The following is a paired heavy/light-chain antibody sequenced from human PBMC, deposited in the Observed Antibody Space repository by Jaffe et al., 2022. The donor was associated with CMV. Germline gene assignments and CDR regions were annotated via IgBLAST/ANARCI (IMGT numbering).Light chain of an antibody. V-gene: IGKV1-39*01. Sequence: DIQMTQSPSSLSASVGDRVTITCRASQSISTFLNWYQQKPGKAPKLLISAASNLQSGVPSRFSGSGSGTDFTLIISSLQPEDFATYYCQQGYSTLSITFGQGTRLEIK. J-gene: IGKJ5*01. CDR2: AAS. CDR1: QSISTF. CDR3: QQGYSTLSIT.
Heavy chain of an antibody. V-gene: IGHV4-59*08. D-gene: IGHD3-22*01. J-gene: IGHJ5*02. CDR2: IHYSGTT. CDR1: DASISGYY. CDR3: AKSLPYYKHDRRAYYPNWFDP. Sequence: QVQLQESGPGLVKPSETLSLTCTVSDASISGYYWSWIRQPPGKGLEWIGYIHYSGTTSYNPSLKSRVTISVDTSKNQFSLKLSSVTAADTAVYYCAKSLPYYKHDRRAYYPNWFDPWGQGTLVTVSS.